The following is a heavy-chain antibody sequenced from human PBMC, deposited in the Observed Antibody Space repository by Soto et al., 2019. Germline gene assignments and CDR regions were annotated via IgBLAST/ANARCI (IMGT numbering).Heavy chain of an antibody. V-gene: IGHV4-59*02. CDR2: IYNTGTS. J-gene: IGHJ5*02. D-gene: IGHD2-21*01. Sequence: SETLSLTCTVSGGSVTTYYWSWIRQPPGKGLECIAHIYNTGTSSYNPSLKDRVTISIDTYKNQFSLKLTYLTAADTAVYYCARDVSIGLDPWGQGNLVTVSS. CDR1: GGSVTTYY. CDR3: ARDVSIGLDP.